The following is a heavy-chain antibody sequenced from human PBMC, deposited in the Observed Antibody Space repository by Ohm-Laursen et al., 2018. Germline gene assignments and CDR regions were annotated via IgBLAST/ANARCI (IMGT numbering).Heavy chain of an antibody. CDR3: ASRFGDYSAAFDY. D-gene: IGHD4-17*01. J-gene: IGHJ4*02. Sequence: SLRLSCTASGFTFSSYAMSWVRQAPGKGLEWVSLISGSGATTYYADSVKGRFTISRDNSQNTLYLQMNSLRAEDTAVYYCASRFGDYSAAFDYWGQGTLVTVSS. CDR1: GFTFSSYA. V-gene: IGHV3-23*01. CDR2: ISGSGATT.